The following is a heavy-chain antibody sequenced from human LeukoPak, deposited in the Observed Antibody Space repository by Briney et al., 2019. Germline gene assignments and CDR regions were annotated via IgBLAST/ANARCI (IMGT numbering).Heavy chain of an antibody. CDR3: AKGPAPRLGEFSYHALVDY. V-gene: IGHV3-30*18. D-gene: IGHD3-16*02. CDR1: GFTFSSYG. Sequence: GSLRLSCAASGFTFSSYGMHWVRQAPGKGLEWVAFISYDGSNENIADSVRGRFIISRDNSKNTLYLQMNSLRAEDTAVYYCAKGPAPRLGEFSYHALVDYWGQGTLVTVSS. CDR2: ISYDGSNE. J-gene: IGHJ4*02.